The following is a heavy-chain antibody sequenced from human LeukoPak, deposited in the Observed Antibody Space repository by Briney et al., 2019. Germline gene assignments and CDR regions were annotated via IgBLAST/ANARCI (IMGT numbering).Heavy chain of an antibody. V-gene: IGHV4-4*07. D-gene: IGHD3-10*01. Sequence: PSETLSLTCTVSGGSISSYYWSWIRQPAGKGLEWIGSISTSGSTNYNPSLKSRVTMSVDTSKNQFSLKLSSVTAADTAVYYCARLKVADELLPSNNWFDPWGQGTLVTVSS. CDR2: ISTSGST. CDR1: GGSISSYY. CDR3: ARLKVADELLPSNNWFDP. J-gene: IGHJ5*02.